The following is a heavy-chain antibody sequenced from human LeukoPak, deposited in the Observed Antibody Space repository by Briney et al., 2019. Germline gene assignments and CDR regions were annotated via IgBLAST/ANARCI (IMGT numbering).Heavy chain of an antibody. D-gene: IGHD6-19*01. J-gene: IGHJ4*02. CDR3: ARSSGWSDFDY. V-gene: IGHV4-59*01. CDR1: GGSISSYY. Sequence: SETLSLTCTVSGGSISSYYWSWIRQPPGKGLEWIGYIYYSGSTNYNPSLKSRVTISVDMSKNQFSLKLSSVTAADTAVYYCARSSGWSDFDYWGQGTLVTVSS. CDR2: IYYSGST.